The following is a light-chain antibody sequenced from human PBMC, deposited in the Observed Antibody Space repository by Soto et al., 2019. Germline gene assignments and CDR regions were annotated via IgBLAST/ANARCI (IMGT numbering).Light chain of an antibody. CDR3: QQYGSSPYT. CDR1: QSVSSSS. V-gene: IGKV3-20*01. Sequence: EIVLTQSPGTLSLSPGERATLSCRASQSVSSSSLAWYQQKPGQAPRLLIYGASSRPTGIPDRFSGSGSGTVFALTISRLEPEDFAVFYCQQYGSSPYTFGQWTKLAIK. J-gene: IGKJ2*01. CDR2: GAS.